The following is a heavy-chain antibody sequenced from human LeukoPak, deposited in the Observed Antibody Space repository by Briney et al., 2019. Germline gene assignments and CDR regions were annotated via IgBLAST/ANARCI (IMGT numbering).Heavy chain of an antibody. V-gene: IGHV1-18*01. CDR3: ARVRGITISGVDPWLGWFGP. CDR2: ISAYNGNT. D-gene: IGHD3-3*01. CDR1: GYTFTSYG. Sequence: ASVKVSCKASGYTFTSYGISWVRQAPGQGLEWMGWISAYNGNTNYAQKLQGRVTMTTDTSTSTAYMELRSLRSDDTAVYYCARVRGITISGVDPWLGWFGPWGQGTLVTVSP. J-gene: IGHJ5*02.